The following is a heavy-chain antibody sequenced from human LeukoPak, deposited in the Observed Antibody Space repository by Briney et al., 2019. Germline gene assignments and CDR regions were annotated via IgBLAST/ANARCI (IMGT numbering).Heavy chain of an antibody. CDR1: GFAVSAYW. V-gene: IGHV3-7*01. CDR3: GRWGVEAGIDD. D-gene: IGHD3-10*01. Sequence: GGSLRLSCAVSGFAVSAYWMSSVCQAPRKGLEWVANINEAGSKKPYLDSVKGRFTISKDNAKNSLYLEMNSVRAEDTAVYYCGRWGVEAGIDDWGQGTLVIVSS. J-gene: IGHJ4*02. CDR2: INEAGSKK.